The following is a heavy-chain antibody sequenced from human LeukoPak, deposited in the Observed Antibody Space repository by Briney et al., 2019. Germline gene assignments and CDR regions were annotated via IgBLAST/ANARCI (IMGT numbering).Heavy chain of an antibody. CDR2: ISSSGSTI. V-gene: IGHV3-48*03. Sequence: GGSLRVSCAASGFTFSSYEMNWVRQAPGKGLEWVSYISSSGSTIYYADSVKGRFTISRDNAKNSLYLQMNSLRAEDTAVYYCAREGALWFGESRAFDIWGQGTMVTVSS. J-gene: IGHJ3*02. CDR3: AREGALWFGESRAFDI. CDR1: GFTFSSYE. D-gene: IGHD3-10*01.